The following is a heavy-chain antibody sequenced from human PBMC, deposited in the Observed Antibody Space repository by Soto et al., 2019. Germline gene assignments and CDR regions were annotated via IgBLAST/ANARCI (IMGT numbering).Heavy chain of an antibody. V-gene: IGHV4-34*01. CDR3: ARGGTGHMDV. CDR1: GGSFSDYY. CDR2: INHSGST. Sequence: SETLSLTSAVYGGSFSDYYGSWIRQAPGKGLEWIGEINHSGSTNYNPSLKSRATISVDTSKKQFSLKLSSVTAADTAVYYCARGGTGHMDVWGKGITVTVSS. J-gene: IGHJ6*03.